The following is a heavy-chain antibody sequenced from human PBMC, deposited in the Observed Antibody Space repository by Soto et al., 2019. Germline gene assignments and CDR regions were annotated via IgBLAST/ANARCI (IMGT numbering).Heavy chain of an antibody. CDR2: IIPIFGTA. Sequence: ASLKVSCKASGGTFSTYAISWVRQAPGQGLEWMGGIIPIFGTANYAQKFQGRVTITADESTSTAYMELRSLRSDDTAVYYCARALGKYYDFWSGYSTQFDYWGQRTLVTVSS. J-gene: IGHJ4*02. CDR3: ARALGKYYDFWSGYSTQFDY. CDR1: GGTFSTYA. D-gene: IGHD3-3*01. V-gene: IGHV1-69*13.